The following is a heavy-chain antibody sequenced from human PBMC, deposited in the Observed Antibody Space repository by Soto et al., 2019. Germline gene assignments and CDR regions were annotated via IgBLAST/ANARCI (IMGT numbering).Heavy chain of an antibody. V-gene: IGHV4-34*01. Sequence: QVQLQQWGAGLLKPSETLSLTCAVYGGSFSGYYWTWIRQPPGTGLEWSGEINHSGSTNYNPSLKSRVTISVDTSKTQFSLKLTSVTAADTDVYYCARDKITCLFDYWGQGTLVTVSS. D-gene: IGHD3-10*01. CDR2: INHSGST. CDR3: ARDKITCLFDY. J-gene: IGHJ4*02. CDR1: GGSFSGYY.